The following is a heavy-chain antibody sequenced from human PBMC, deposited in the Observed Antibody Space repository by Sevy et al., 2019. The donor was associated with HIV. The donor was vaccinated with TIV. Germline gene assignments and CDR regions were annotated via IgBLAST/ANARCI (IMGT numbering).Heavy chain of an antibody. CDR3: AREGYYDYIWGSYRYFNDY. J-gene: IGHJ4*02. CDR2: IKQDGSEK. D-gene: IGHD3-16*02. Sequence: GGSLRLSCAASGFTFSNYWMTWARQAPGKGLEWVAHIKQDGSEKHYVDSVKGRFTISRDNSKNSVYLQMNSLRAEDTAVYFCAREGYYDYIWGSYRYFNDYWGQGTLVTVSS. V-gene: IGHV3-7*03. CDR1: GFTFSNYW.